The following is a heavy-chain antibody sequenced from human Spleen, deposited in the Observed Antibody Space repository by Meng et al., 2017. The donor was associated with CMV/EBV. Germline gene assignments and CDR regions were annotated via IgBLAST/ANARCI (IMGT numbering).Heavy chain of an antibody. V-gene: IGHV3-30*02. J-gene: IGHJ4*02. CDR2: IRYDGSNK. CDR3: ARDVVEGSVWLGY. D-gene: IGHD2-15*01. CDR1: GFTFSSYG. Sequence: GGSLRLSCAASGFTFSSYGMHWVRQAPGKGLEWVAFIRYDGSNKYYADSVKGRFTISRDNGKNTLYLQMNSLRAEDSAVYYCARDVVEGSVWLGYWGQGTLVTVSS.